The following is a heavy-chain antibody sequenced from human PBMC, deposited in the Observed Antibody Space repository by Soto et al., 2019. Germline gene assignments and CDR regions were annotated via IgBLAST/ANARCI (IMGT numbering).Heavy chain of an antibody. Sequence: EVQLAESGGGLVQPGGSLRLSCAASGFSFSNYWMTWVRQAPGIGLEWVASVKHDGSVTDYADSVKGRFTISRDNAKNAVNLQMNGLRAEDTDVYYRARVAAARRYYDYYMDVWGKGTTVTVSS. V-gene: IGHV3-7*05. CDR3: ARVAAARRYYDYYMDV. J-gene: IGHJ6*03. D-gene: IGHD6-6*01. CDR2: VKHDGSVT. CDR1: GFSFSNYW.